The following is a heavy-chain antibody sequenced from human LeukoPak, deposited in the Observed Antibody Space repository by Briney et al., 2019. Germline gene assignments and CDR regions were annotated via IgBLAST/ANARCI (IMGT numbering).Heavy chain of an antibody. J-gene: IGHJ3*02. CDR3: ARDSTIFGVVWDAFDI. V-gene: IGHV1-18*01. D-gene: IGHD3-3*01. CDR1: GYTFTSYG. CDR2: ISAYNGNT. Sequence: ASVKVSCKASGYTFTSYGISWVRQAPGQGLEWMGWISAYNGNTNYAQKLQGRVTMTTDTSTSTAYMELRSLRSDDTAVYYYARDSTIFGVVWDAFDIWGQGTMVTVSS.